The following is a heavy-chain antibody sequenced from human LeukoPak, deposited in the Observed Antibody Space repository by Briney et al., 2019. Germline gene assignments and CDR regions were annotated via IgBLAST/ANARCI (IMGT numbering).Heavy chain of an antibody. J-gene: IGHJ5*02. CDR2: IYSGGST. CDR3: ARGRDGYNLWFDP. D-gene: IGHD5-24*01. V-gene: IGHV3-53*04. Sequence: PGGSLRLSCAASGFTVSSNYMSWVRQAPGKGLEWVSVIYSGGSTYYADSMKGRFTISRHNSKNTLYLQMNSLRAEDTAVYYCARGRDGYNLWFDPWGQGTLVTVSS. CDR1: GFTVSSNY.